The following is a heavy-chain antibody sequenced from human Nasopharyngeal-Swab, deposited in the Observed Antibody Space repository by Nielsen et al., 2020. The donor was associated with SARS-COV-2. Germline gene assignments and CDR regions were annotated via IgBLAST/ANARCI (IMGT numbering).Heavy chain of an antibody. D-gene: IGHD6-13*01. CDR3: ATLFAIAAAGTGFDH. CDR2: INPSGGST. J-gene: IGHJ4*02. Sequence: WVRQAPGQGLEWMGIINPSGGSTSYAQKFQGRVTMTRDTSTSTVYMELSSLRSEDTAVYYCATLFAIAAAGTGFDHWGQGTLVTVSS. V-gene: IGHV1-46*01.